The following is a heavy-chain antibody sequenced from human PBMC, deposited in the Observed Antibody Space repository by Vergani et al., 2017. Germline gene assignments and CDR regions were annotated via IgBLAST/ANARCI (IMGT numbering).Heavy chain of an antibody. CDR3: ARGRTPKGIAESATKYLDL. J-gene: IGHJ2*01. D-gene: IGHD6-13*01. CDR1: GGSFRGSY. CDR2: INHSGST. Sequence: QVQLQQWGAGLLKPSETLSLTCAVYGGSFRGSYWSWIRQPPGTGLEWIGEINHSGSTNYNPSLKSRVTISVDTSKNQFSLKLSSVTAADTAVYYCARGRTPKGIAESATKYLDLWGRGTLVTVA. V-gene: IGHV4-34*01.